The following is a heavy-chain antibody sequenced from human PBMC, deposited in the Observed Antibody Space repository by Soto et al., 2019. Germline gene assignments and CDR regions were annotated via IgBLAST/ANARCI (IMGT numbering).Heavy chain of an antibody. CDR3: ARASYYSYMDV. V-gene: IGHV4-59*01. CDR1: GGSISSYY. Sequence: SETLSLTCTVSGGSISSYYWSWIRQPPGKGLEWIGYIYYSGSTNYNPSLKSRVTISRVTSKNQFSLNLISVTAADTAVYYCARASYYSYMDVWGKGTTVTVSS. J-gene: IGHJ6*03. CDR2: IYYSGST.